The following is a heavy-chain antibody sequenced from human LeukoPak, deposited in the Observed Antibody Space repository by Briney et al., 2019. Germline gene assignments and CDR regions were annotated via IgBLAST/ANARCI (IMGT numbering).Heavy chain of an antibody. D-gene: IGHD3-16*02. V-gene: IGHV1-69*05. CDR3: ANRHYDYVWGSYRAFDI. CDR2: IIPIFGTA. J-gene: IGHJ3*02. Sequence: SVKVSCKASGYTFTSYYMLWVRRAPGQGLEWMGGIIPIFGTANYAQKFQGRVTITTDESTSTAYMELSSLRSEDTAVYYCANRHYDYVWGSYRAFDIWGQGTMVTVSS. CDR1: GYTFTSYY.